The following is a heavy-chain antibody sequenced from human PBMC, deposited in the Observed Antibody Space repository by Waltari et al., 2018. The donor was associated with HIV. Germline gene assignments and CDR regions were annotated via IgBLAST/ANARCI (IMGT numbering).Heavy chain of an antibody. D-gene: IGHD3-16*01. CDR2: NDHRGET. V-gene: IGHV4-34*01. J-gene: IGHJ4*02. Sequence: QVQLRQWGAGLLKPSETLPLPCAVYGASFNDYFWAWFRRSPEKGLEWIEENDHRGETNYNPSFKTRVVISVDMSKNQFSLRLKSATAADTAVYYCARGLGSRPFFRAYEPWGQGTLVTVSS. CDR1: GASFNDYF. CDR3: ARGLGSRPFFRAYEP.